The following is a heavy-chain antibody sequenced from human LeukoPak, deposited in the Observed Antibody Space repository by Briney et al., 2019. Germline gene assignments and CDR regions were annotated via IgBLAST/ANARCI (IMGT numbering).Heavy chain of an antibody. V-gene: IGHV1-46*01. CDR2: INPSGGST. CDR3: ARARTMVRGVTNYYYYGMDV. D-gene: IGHD3-10*01. CDR1: GYTFTSYY. Sequence: ASVKASCKASGYTFTSYYMHWVRQAPGQGLEWMGIINPSGGSTSYAQKFQGRVTMTRDTSTSTVYMELSSLRSEDTAVYYCARARTMVRGVTNYYYYGMDVWGQGTTVTVSS. J-gene: IGHJ6*02.